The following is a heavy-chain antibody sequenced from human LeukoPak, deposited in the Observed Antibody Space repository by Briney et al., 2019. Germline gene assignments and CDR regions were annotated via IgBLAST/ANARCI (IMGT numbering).Heavy chain of an antibody. V-gene: IGHV3-23*01. D-gene: IGHD5-12*01. CDR1: GFTFSSYA. CDR3: ARDSGYSGYSDY. CDR2: IRGSGGST. Sequence: QPGGSLRLSCAASGFTFSSYAMNWVRQAPGKGLEWVSTIRGSGGSTYYADSVKGRFTISRDNAKNSLNLQMNSLRAEDTAVYYCARDSGYSGYSDYWGQGTLVTVSS. J-gene: IGHJ4*02.